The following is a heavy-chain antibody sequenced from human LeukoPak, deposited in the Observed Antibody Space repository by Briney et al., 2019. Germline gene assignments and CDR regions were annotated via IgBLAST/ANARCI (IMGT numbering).Heavy chain of an antibody. Sequence: ASVKVSCKASGYTLTDYYMHWVRQAPGQGLEWMGRINPNSGGTNYAQKFQGRVTMTRDTSISTVYMELSRLRSDDTAVYYCARVGYYESSGYYEHWGQGTLVTVS. J-gene: IGHJ1*01. CDR1: GYTLTDYY. V-gene: IGHV1-2*06. D-gene: IGHD3-22*01. CDR3: ARVGYYESSGYYEH. CDR2: INPNSGGT.